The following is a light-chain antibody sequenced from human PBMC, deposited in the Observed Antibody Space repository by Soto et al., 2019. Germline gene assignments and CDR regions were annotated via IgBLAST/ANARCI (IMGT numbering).Light chain of an antibody. Sequence: QSALTQPASVSGSPGQSITISCTGTSRDIGTYNSVAWYQQHPGKAPQLIIYDVNNRPSGVSHRFSGSKSGYTASLTISGLQTDDEADYHCSSYTTDSSLVFGGGTKVTVL. V-gene: IGLV2-14*03. J-gene: IGLJ2*01. CDR3: SSYTTDSSLV. CDR2: DVN. CDR1: SRDIGTYNS.